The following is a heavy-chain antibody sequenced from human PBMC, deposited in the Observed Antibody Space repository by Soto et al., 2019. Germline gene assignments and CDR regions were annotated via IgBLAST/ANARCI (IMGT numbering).Heavy chain of an antibody. CDR1: GFTFSSYS. J-gene: IGHJ6*02. CDR2: ISSSSSYI. CDR3: ARIKLVEWVFINVDVYDMDV. Sequence: GGSLRLSCAASGFTFSSYSMNWVRQAPGKGLEWVSSISSSSSYIYYADSVKGRFTISRDNAKNSLYLQMNSLRAEDTAVYYCARIKLVEWVFINVDVYDMDVWGQGTPVTVAS. V-gene: IGHV3-21*01. D-gene: IGHD3-3*01.